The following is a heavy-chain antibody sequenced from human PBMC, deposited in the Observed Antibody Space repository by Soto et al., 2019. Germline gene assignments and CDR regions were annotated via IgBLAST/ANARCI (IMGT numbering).Heavy chain of an antibody. CDR2: ISSSSSTI. Sequence: EVQLVESGGGLVQPGGSLRLSCAAYGFTFSSYSMNWVRQAPGKGLEWVSYISSSSSTIYYADSVKGRFTISRDNAKNSLYLQMNSLRAEDTAVYYCARGFIPSPSYFDLWGRGTLVTVSS. CDR1: GFTFSSYS. D-gene: IGHD3-16*02. J-gene: IGHJ2*01. V-gene: IGHV3-48*01. CDR3: ARGFIPSPSYFDL.